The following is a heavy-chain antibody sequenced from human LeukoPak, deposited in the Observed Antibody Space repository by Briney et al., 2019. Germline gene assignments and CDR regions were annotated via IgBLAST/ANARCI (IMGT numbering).Heavy chain of an antibody. Sequence: LGESLKISCKGSGYSFTSYWIGWVRQMPGKGLEWMGIIYPGDSDTRYSPSFQGQANISADKSISTAYMQWSSLKASDTAMYYCARLIAVAGTNYFDYWGQGTLVTVSS. J-gene: IGHJ4*02. CDR1: GYSFTSYW. CDR2: IYPGDSDT. V-gene: IGHV5-51*01. CDR3: ARLIAVAGTNYFDY. D-gene: IGHD6-19*01.